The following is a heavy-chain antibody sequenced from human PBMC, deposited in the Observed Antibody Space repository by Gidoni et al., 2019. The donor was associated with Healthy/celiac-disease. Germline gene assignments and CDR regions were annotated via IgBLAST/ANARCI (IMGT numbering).Heavy chain of an antibody. D-gene: IGHD2-15*01. CDR1: GFTFSSYA. Sequence: QVQLVESGGGVVQPGRSLRLSCAASGFTFSSYAMHRVRQAPGKGLEWVAVISYDGSNKYYADSVKGRFTISRDNSKNTLYLQMNSLRAEDTAVYYCARDLLPPTFDIWGQGTMVTVSS. V-gene: IGHV3-30-3*01. J-gene: IGHJ3*02. CDR3: ARDLLPPTFDI. CDR2: ISYDGSNK.